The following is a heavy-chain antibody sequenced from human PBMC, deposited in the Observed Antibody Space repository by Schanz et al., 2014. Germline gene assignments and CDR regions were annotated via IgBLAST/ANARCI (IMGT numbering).Heavy chain of an antibody. Sequence: EVQLVESGGGLVQPGGSLRLSCAASGFSFSDHAMDWVRQAAGKGLEWVGRVRKKEISDDTEEYAAAGRGRFTISRDESKNVVKLQMNGLKTEDTAMYYRVREGSTTPVAGLRSFDWLGRFDYWGQGALVTVSS. V-gene: IGHV3-72*01. CDR2: VRKKEISDDTE. CDR3: VREGSTTPVAGLRSFDWLGRFDY. CDR1: GFSFSDHA. D-gene: IGHD3-9*01. J-gene: IGHJ4*02.